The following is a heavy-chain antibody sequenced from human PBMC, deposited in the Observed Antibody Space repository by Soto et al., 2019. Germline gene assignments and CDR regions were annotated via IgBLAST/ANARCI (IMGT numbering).Heavy chain of an antibody. D-gene: IGHD6-6*01. CDR1: GFTLSGYA. V-gene: IGHV3-64*01. CDR2: ISSNGVGT. J-gene: IGHJ6*03. CDR3: ARRARQDFYYMDV. Sequence: EVQLAESGGGLAQPGGSLRLSCAASGFTLSGYAMDWVRQAPGKGLEYVSGISSNGVGTYYANPVQGRFTISRDNSKNTVYLQMVSRRPEDMAVYYCARRARQDFYYMDVWGKWTTVTVSS.